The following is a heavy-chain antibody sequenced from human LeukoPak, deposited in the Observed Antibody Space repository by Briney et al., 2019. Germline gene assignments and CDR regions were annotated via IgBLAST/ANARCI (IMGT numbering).Heavy chain of an antibody. CDR2: TRFDDSYK. CDR1: GFSFSSSG. Sequence: GGSLRLSCAASGFSFSSSGMHWVRQAPGKGPEWVAFTRFDDSYKAYGDSVKGRFTISRDNSKNTLYVQMDSLRSDDTAVFYCARTPAADYYDSSGFYLYFFDFWGQGTLVTVSS. V-gene: IGHV3-30*02. J-gene: IGHJ4*02. D-gene: IGHD3-22*01. CDR3: ARTPAADYYDSSGFYLYFFDF.